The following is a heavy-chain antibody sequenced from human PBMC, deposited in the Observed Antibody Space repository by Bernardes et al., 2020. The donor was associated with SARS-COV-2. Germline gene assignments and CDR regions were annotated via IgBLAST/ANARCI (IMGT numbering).Heavy chain of an antibody. Sequence: ASVKVSCKASGYSFTSYYIHWVRQAPGQGLEWMGIIDPSGGSASYAQKFQGRVTMTRDTSTNTVYMELSSLRSEDTAVYYCARGGLGNSGKFDSWGQGTLVIVSS. CDR2: IDPSGGSA. CDR3: ARGGLGNSGKFDS. D-gene: IGHD6-19*01. CDR1: GYSFTSYY. J-gene: IGHJ4*02. V-gene: IGHV1-46*01.